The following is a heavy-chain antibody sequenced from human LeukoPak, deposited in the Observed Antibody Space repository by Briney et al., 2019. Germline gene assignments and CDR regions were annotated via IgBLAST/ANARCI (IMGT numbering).Heavy chain of an antibody. CDR3: ARGHYDFWSGYRFDYYMDV. CDR2: MNRKMDNT. J-gene: IGHJ6*03. V-gene: IGHV1-8*01. Sequence: ASVKVSCKASGYTFTSYDINWVRQATGQGLEWMGWMNRKMDNTGYAQKFRGRVTMTRNTSISTAYMELSSLRSEDTAVYYCARGHYDFWSGYRFDYYMDVWGKGTTVSLSS. D-gene: IGHD3-3*01. CDR1: GYTFTSYD.